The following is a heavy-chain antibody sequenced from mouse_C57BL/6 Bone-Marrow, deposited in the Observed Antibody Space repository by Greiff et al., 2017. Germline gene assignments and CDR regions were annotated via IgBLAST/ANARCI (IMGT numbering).Heavy chain of an antibody. J-gene: IGHJ2*01. CDR1: GFTFSSYA. CDR3: ARQAIDDGYYVFDY. Sequence: EVQRVESGGGLVKPGGSLKLSCAASGFTFSSYAMSWVRQTPEKRLEWVATISDGGSYTYYPDNVKGRFTISRDNAKNNLYLQMSQLKSEDTAMYYCARQAIDDGYYVFDYWGQGTTLTVSS. V-gene: IGHV5-4*01. D-gene: IGHD2-3*01. CDR2: ISDGGSYT.